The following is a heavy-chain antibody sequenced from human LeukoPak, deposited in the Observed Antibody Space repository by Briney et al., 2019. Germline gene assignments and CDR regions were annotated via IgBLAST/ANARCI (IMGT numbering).Heavy chain of an antibody. CDR3: ARQAYGLDY. J-gene: IGHJ4*02. D-gene: IGHD3-10*01. CDR1: GGSISSSSHS. Sequence: SETLSLTCTVSGGSISSSSHSWGWIRQPPGKGLEWIGTIYYSGSTYYNPSLKSRVTISVDTSKNQFSLKPSSVTAADTAVYYCARQAYGLDYWGQGTLVTVSS. V-gene: IGHV4-39*01. CDR2: IYYSGST.